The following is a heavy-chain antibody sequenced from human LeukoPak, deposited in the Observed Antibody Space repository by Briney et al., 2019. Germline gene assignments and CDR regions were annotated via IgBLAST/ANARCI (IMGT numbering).Heavy chain of an antibody. CDR1: GYTFTDYG. CDR2: ISGYNGDT. V-gene: IGHV1-18*01. D-gene: IGHD3-9*01. CDR3: ARGVKAENYDILTGYYHYYYYYGMDV. J-gene: IGHJ6*02. Sequence: ASVKVSCKTSGYTFTDYGITWVRQAPGQGLEWMGWISGYNGDTNYARKLQGRVTMTRNTSISTAYMELSSLRSEDTAVYYCARGVKAENYDILTGYYHYYYYYGMDVRGQGTTVTVSS.